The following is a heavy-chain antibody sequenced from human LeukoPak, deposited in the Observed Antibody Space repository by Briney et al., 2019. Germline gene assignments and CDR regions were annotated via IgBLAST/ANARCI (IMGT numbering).Heavy chain of an antibody. J-gene: IGHJ4*02. CDR2: FDPEDGKT. CDR3: ATRPYDNSGYYYYYFDY. V-gene: IGHV1-24*01. D-gene: IGHD3-22*01. CDR1: GYRLTELS. Sequence: ASVRDSCKLSGYRLTELSMQCVRQAPERGGEWRGGFDPEDGKTIYAQKFQGRVTMTEDTSTDTAYMELSSLRSEDTAAYYCATRPYDNSGYYYYYFDYWGQGTLVTVSS.